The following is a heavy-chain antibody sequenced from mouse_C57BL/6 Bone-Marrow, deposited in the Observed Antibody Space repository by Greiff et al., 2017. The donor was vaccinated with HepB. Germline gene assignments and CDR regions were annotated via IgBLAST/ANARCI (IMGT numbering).Heavy chain of an antibody. D-gene: IGHD1-1*01. V-gene: IGHV1-59*01. CDR2: IDPSDSYT. J-gene: IGHJ1*03. Sequence: QVQLQQPGAELVRPGTSVKLSCKASGYTFTSYWMHWVKQRPGQGLEWIGVIDPSDSYTNYNQKFKGKATLTVDTSSSTAYMQLSSLTSEDSAVYYCASKGDYYGSSYWYFDFWGTGTTVTVSS. CDR3: ASKGDYYGSSYWYFDF. CDR1: GYTFTSYW.